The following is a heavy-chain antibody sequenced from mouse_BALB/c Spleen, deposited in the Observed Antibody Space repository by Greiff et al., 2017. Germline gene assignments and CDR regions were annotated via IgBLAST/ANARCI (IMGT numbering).Heavy chain of an antibody. CDR2: INPSTGYT. CDR3: ARSFLLRDAMDY. Sequence: QVQLQQSGAELAKPGASVKMSCKASGYTFTSYWMHWVKQRPGQGLEWIGYINPSTGYTEYNQKFKDKATLTADKSSSTAYKQLSSLTSEDSAVYYCARSFLLRDAMDYWGQGTSVTVSS. D-gene: IGHD1-1*01. CDR1: GYTFTSYW. V-gene: IGHV1-7*01. J-gene: IGHJ4*01.